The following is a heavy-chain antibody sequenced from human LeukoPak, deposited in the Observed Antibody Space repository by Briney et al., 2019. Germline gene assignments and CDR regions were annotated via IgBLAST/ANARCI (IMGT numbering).Heavy chain of an antibody. CDR1: GFTFGDYA. D-gene: IGHD2-15*01. Sequence: GGSLRLSCTASGFTFGDYAMSWVRQAPGKGLEWVGFIRSKAYGGTTEYAASVKGRFTVSRDDSKNIAYLQMNNLKTEDTAVYYCTRVSLVVASVLFDYWGQGTLVTVSS. V-gene: IGHV3-49*04. CDR2: IRSKAYGGTT. CDR3: TRVSLVVASVLFDY. J-gene: IGHJ4*02.